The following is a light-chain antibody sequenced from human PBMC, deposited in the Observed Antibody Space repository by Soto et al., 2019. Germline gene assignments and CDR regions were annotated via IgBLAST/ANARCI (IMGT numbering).Light chain of an antibody. V-gene: IGKV1-5*03. J-gene: IGKJ1*01. Sequence: DIQMTQSPSTLSASVGDRVTITCRASQSISSWLAWYQQIPGKAPKLLIYKASSLESGVPSRFSGSGSGTEFTLTFSSLQPDDFATYYCQQYNTYSTFGQGTKV. CDR3: QQYNTYST. CDR2: KAS. CDR1: QSISSW.